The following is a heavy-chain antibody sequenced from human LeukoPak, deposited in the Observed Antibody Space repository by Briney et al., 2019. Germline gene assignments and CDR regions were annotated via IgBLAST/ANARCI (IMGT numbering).Heavy chain of an antibody. V-gene: IGHV3-66*01. Sequence: GGSLRLSCAASGFTVSSNYMSWVRQAPGKGLEWGSVIYSGGSTYYADSVKGRFTISRDNSKNTLYLQMNSLRAEDTAVYYCASSSLVRGVIIDFDYWGQGTLVTVSS. CDR2: IYSGGST. CDR3: ASSSLVRGVIIDFDY. J-gene: IGHJ4*02. CDR1: GFTVSSNY. D-gene: IGHD3-10*01.